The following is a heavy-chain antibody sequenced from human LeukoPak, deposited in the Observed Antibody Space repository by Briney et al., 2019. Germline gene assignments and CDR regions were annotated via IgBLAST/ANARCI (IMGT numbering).Heavy chain of an antibody. CDR2: IWNDGSNT. V-gene: IGHV3-33*03. CDR3: ARTLVVVTATSSY. CDR1: GFIFSDYG. Sequence: GRSLRLSCAASGFIFSDYGMHWVRQAPGKGLEWVAVIWNDGSNTYYGDSVKGLFTISRDNAKNSLYLQMNSLRAEDTAVYYCARTLVVVTATSSYWGQGTLVTVSS. D-gene: IGHD2-15*01. J-gene: IGHJ4*02.